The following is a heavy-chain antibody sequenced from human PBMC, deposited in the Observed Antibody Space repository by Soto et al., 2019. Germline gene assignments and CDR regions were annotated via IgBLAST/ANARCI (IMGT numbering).Heavy chain of an antibody. V-gene: IGHV3-15*07. CDR1: GFTFSDAW. Sequence: EVQLVESGGGLVQPGGSLRLSCAASGFTFSDAWMNWVRQAPGKGLEWVGRINSKTDGGTTDYGAPVKGRFTISRDDSKSMLYLQMHSLKPEDTAVYYCTTWGHYYGMDVWGQGTPVTVS. CDR3: TTWGHYYGMDV. J-gene: IGHJ6*02. D-gene: IGHD7-27*01. CDR2: INSKTDGGTT.